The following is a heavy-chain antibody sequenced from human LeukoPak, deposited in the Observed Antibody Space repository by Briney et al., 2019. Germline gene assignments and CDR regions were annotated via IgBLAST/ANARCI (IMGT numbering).Heavy chain of an antibody. CDR3: AKDPEMRYSSGWYVDWYFDL. V-gene: IGHV3-23*01. J-gene: IGHJ2*01. D-gene: IGHD6-19*01. CDR2: ISGSGGST. Sequence: HPGGSLRLSCAASGFTFSSYAMSWVRQAPGKGLEWVSAISGSGGSTYYADSVKGRFTISRDNSKNTLYLQMNSLRAEDTAVYYCAKDPEMRYSSGWYVDWYFDLWGRGTLVTVSS. CDR1: GFTFSSYA.